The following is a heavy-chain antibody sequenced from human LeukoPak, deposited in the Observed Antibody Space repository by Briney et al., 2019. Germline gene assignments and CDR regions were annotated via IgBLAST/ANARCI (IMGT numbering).Heavy chain of an antibody. CDR1: GGTFSSYA. D-gene: IGHD3-9*01. V-gene: IGHV1-69*04. Sequence: SVKVSCKASGGTFSSYAISWVRQAPGQGLEWMGRIIPILGIANYAQKFQSRVTMTRNTSISTAYMELSSLRSEDTAVYYCARAELRYFDWPPGDYCGQGTLVTVSS. CDR3: ARAELRYFDWPPGDY. CDR2: IIPILGIA. J-gene: IGHJ4*02.